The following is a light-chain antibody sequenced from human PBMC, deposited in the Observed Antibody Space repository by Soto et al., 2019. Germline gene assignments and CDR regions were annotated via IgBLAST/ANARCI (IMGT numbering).Light chain of an antibody. CDR3: QVWDSSSDHVV. V-gene: IGLV3-21*04. J-gene: IGLJ2*01. Sequence: SYELTQPPSVSAAPGEPARITCGGDNIGSKSVHWYQQKPGQAPVLVIHHDRDRPAGIPERFSGFNFGNTAALTISGVEAGDEADYYCQVWDSSSDHVVFGGGTKLTVL. CDR2: HDR. CDR1: NIGSKS.